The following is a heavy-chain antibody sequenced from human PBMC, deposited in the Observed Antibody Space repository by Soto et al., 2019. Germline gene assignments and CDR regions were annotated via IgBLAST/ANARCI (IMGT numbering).Heavy chain of an antibody. CDR3: VGGQYYFDS. J-gene: IGHJ4*02. Sequence: QVQLVESGGGVVQPGRSLRLSCAGSGFPFTSYGMHWVREGPDKGLEWVAVISYDGSDKYYADSVKGRFTISRDNSKNMLYLQMNSLRPEDTALYYCVGGQYYFDSRGQGTLVIVSS. V-gene: IGHV3-30*03. CDR1: GFPFTSYG. D-gene: IGHD3-10*01. CDR2: ISYDGSDK.